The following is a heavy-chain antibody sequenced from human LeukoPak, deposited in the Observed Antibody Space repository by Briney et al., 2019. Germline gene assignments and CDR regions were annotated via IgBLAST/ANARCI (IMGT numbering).Heavy chain of an antibody. CDR3: AKDLKERALV. CDR2: ISGSGDNT. J-gene: IGHJ4*02. Sequence: GGSLRLSCAASGFTFSNYAMSWVRQAPGKGLEWVSTISGSGDNTYYADSVKGQFTISRDNSKNTLYLQMNSLRVEDTAVYYCAKDLKERALVWGQGTLVTVSS. D-gene: IGHD5-18*01. CDR1: GFTFSNYA. V-gene: IGHV3-23*01.